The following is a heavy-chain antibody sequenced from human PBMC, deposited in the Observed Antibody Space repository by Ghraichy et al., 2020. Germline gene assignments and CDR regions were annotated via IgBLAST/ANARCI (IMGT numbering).Heavy chain of an antibody. Sequence: SETLSPTCALSGGSIGSDYWAWIRQPPGKGLEWIGYVYYSGSTNYNPSLKSRVTISVDTSKNQFSLKVNSVTAADTAVYYCARLFTGSRFDRWGQGAPVIVSS. J-gene: IGHJ5*02. CDR1: GGSIGSDY. CDR3: ARLFTGSRFDR. CDR2: VYYSGST. D-gene: IGHD1-26*01. V-gene: IGHV4-59*01.